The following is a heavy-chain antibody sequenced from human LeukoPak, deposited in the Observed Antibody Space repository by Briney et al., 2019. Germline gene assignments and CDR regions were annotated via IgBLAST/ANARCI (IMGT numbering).Heavy chain of an antibody. CDR3: ATSYGDYGMDV. CDR1: GFTFNTYW. V-gene: IGHV3-7*01. D-gene: IGHD4-17*01. J-gene: IGHJ6*02. CDR2: IRQDGSVK. Sequence: GGSMRLSCAAYGFTFNTYWMTWVRQAPGKGLEWVANIRQDGSVKYYVDSVKGRFTISRDNAENSLYLQMNALRAEDTAVYYCATSYGDYGMDVWGQGTTVTVSS.